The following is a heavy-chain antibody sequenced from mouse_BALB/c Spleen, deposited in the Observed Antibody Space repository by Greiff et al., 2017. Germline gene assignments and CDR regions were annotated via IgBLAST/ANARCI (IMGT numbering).Heavy chain of an antibody. V-gene: IGHV14-3*02. Sequence: EVQLQESGAELVKPGASVKLSCTASGFNIKDTYMHWVKQRPEQGLEWIGRIDPANGNTKYDPKFQGKATITADTSSNTAYLQLSSLTSEDTAVYYCAFYYDYDYYAMDYWGQGTPVTVSS. CDR1: GFNIKDTY. J-gene: IGHJ4*01. D-gene: IGHD2-4*01. CDR2: IDPANGNT. CDR3: AFYYDYDYYAMDY.